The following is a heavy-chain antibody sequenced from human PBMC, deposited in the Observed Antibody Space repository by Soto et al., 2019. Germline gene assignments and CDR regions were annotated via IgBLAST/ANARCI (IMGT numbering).Heavy chain of an antibody. Sequence: GGSLRLSCAASGFTVSGNYTIWVRQAPGKGLEWVSVSYSDGTTYYAASVKGRFTFSRDNSKNTLYLQMNSLRVEDMAIYYCARKPPGAVQGWAYGMDVWGQGTTVTVSS. CDR2: SYSDGTT. D-gene: IGHD2-2*01. CDR3: ARKPPGAVQGWAYGMDV. V-gene: IGHV3-53*01. J-gene: IGHJ6*02. CDR1: GFTVSGNY.